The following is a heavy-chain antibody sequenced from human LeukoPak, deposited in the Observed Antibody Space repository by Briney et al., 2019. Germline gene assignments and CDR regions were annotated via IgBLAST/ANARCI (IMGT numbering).Heavy chain of an antibody. V-gene: IGHV3-11*05. CDR2: ISSSSSYT. D-gene: IGHD2-2*01. CDR1: GFTFSDYY. Sequence: GGSLRLSCAASGFTFSDYYMSWIRQAPGKGLEWVSYISSSSSYTNYADSVKGRFTISRDNAKNSLYLQMNSLRAEDTAVYYCARDQRYCSSSSCPWEPFDYWGQGTLVTVSS. CDR3: ARDQRYCSSSSCPWEPFDY. J-gene: IGHJ4*02.